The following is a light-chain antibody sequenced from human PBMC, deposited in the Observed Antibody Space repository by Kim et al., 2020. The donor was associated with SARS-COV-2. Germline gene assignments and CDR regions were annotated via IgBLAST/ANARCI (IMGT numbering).Light chain of an antibody. CDR3: QQSYSTPYS. Sequence: SASVGDRVDVTGRASQSISSYLNWYQQKPGKAPKLLIYAASSLQSGVPSRVSGSGSGTDFTLTISSLQPEDFATYYCQQSYSTPYSFGQGTKLEI. V-gene: IGKV1-39*01. J-gene: IGKJ2*03. CDR2: AAS. CDR1: QSISSY.